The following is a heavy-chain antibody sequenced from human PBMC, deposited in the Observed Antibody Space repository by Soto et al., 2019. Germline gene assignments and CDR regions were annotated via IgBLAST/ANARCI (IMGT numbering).Heavy chain of an antibody. CDR3: AKDRPLGSIYYYYYYMDV. Sequence: LRLSCAASGFTFSSYAMSWVRQAPGKGLEWVSAISGSGGSTYYADSVKGRFTISRDNSKNTLYLQMNSLRAEDTAVYYCAKDRPLGSIYYYYYYMDVWGKGTTVTVSS. CDR1: GFTFSSYA. CDR2: ISGSGGST. V-gene: IGHV3-23*01. J-gene: IGHJ6*03.